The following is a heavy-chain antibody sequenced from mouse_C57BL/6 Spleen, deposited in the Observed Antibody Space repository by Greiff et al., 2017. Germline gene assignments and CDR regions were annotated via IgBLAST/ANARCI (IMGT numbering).Heavy chain of an antibody. D-gene: IGHD4-1*01. CDR3: ARGGLGRGGYAMDY. J-gene: IGHJ4*01. CDR1: GYTFTDYN. CDR2: INPNNGGT. V-gene: IGHV1-18*01. Sequence: EVQLQQSGPELVKPGASVKIPCKASGYTFTDYNMDWVKQSHGKSLEWIGDINPNNGGTIYNQKFKGKATLTVDKSSSTAYMELRSLTAEDTAVYYCARGGLGRGGYAMDYWGQGTSVTVSS.